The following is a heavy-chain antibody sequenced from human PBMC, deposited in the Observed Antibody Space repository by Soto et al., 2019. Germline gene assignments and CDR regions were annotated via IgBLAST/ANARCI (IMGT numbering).Heavy chain of an antibody. CDR3: ARDYGGNVFDY. V-gene: IGHV4-34*01. D-gene: IGHD4-17*01. CDR2: INHSGST. CDR1: GGSISSYY. J-gene: IGHJ4*02. Sequence: SETLSLTCTVSGGSISSYYWSWIRQPPGKGLEWIGEINHSGSTNYNPSLKSRVTISVDTSKNQFSLKLSSVTAADTAVYYCARDYGGNVFDYWGQGTLVTVSS.